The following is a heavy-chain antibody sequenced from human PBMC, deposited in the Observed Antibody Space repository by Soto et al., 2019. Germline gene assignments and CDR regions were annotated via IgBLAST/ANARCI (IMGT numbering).Heavy chain of an antibody. Sequence: QVQLVQSGAEVKKPGASVKVSCKASVFTSSGISWVRQAPGQRLEWMGWISTHNGNTIYAQKFQGRVIMTMDTSTTTVYMELRSLRPDDTAVYLCAREGILGLFDAYDHWGQGTMVTVSS. V-gene: IGHV1-18*04. CDR2: ISTHNGNT. CDR1: VFTSSG. CDR3: AREGILGLFDAYDH. J-gene: IGHJ3*01. D-gene: IGHD3-3*01.